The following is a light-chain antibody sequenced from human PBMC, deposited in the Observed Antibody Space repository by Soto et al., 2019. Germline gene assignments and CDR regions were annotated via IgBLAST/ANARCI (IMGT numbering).Light chain of an antibody. V-gene: IGKV3-20*01. J-gene: IGKJ4*01. CDR2: DAS. CDR1: QSVSSSY. CDR3: QQYGSSLLT. Sequence: EIVLTQSPGTLSLSPGERATLSCRASQSVSSSYLAWYQQKPGQAPRLLIYDASSRATCIPDRFSGSGSGTDFTLTISRLEPEDFAVYYCQQYGSSLLTFGGGTKVEIK.